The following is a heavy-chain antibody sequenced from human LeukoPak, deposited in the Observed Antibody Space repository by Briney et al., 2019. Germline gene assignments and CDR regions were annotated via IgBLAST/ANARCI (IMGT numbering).Heavy chain of an antibody. J-gene: IGHJ3*02. D-gene: IGHD3-22*01. CDR2: IYTSGST. CDR1: GGSISSYY. Sequence: SETLSLTCTVSGGSISSYYWSWIRQPAGKGLEWIGRIYTSGSTNYNPSLKSRVTMSVDTSKNQFSLKLSSVTAADTAVYYCARYRGGYYYDTPDAFDIWGQGTMVTVSS. V-gene: IGHV4-4*07. CDR3: ARYRGGYYYDTPDAFDI.